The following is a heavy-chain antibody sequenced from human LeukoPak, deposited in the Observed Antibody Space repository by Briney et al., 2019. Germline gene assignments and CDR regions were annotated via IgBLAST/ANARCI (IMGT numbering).Heavy chain of an antibody. D-gene: IGHD6-19*01. CDR1: GGCIATTNR. CDR2: LSRSGST. CDR3: VTGDSGDNF. V-gene: IGHV4-4*02. Sequence: SETLSLTCPVSGGCIATTNRLNWVRQPPGKGLEWIGELSRSGSTNYIPSLKSRVTISVDESNNQFSLKLSSMTAADTAVYYCVTGDSGDNFWGQGTLVTV. J-gene: IGHJ4*02.